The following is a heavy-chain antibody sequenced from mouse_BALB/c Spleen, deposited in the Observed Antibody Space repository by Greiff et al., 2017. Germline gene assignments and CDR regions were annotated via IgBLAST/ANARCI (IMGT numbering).Heavy chain of an antibody. V-gene: IGHV1-14*01. Sequence: EVKLMESGPELVKPGASVKMSCKASGYTFTSYVMHWVKQKPGQGLEWIGYINPYNDGTKYNEKFKGKATLTSDKSSSTAYMELSSLTSEDSAVYYCARGFTTVVARDYAMDYWGQGTSVTVSS. D-gene: IGHD1-1*01. J-gene: IGHJ4*01. CDR1: GYTFTSYV. CDR3: ARGFTTVVARDYAMDY. CDR2: INPYNDGT.